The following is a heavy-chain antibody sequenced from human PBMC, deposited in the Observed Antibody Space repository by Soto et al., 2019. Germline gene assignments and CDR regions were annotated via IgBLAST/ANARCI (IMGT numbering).Heavy chain of an antibody. CDR3: ARGRGSSSSHTPYYFDS. CDR1: GGSFSGYY. V-gene: IGHV4-34*01. Sequence: PSETLSLTCAVYGGSFSGYYWSWIRQPPGKGLEWIGEINHSGSTNYNPSLRSQVTISVDTSKNQFSLKLSSVTAADTAVYYCARGRGSSSSHTPYYFDSWGQGTLVTVSS. D-gene: IGHD6-6*01. J-gene: IGHJ4*02. CDR2: INHSGST.